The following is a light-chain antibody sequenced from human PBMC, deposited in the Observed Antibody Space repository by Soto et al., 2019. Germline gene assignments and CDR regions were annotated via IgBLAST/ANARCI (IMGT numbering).Light chain of an antibody. CDR1: ETVRSN. Sequence: VMTQSPDPLSVSPGERATLSCRASETVRSNLAWYQQKPGQAPRILIYAASTRATGIPARFIGNGSGTEFTLTISSLQSEDFAVYYCQQYNNWWTLGQGTKVDI. CDR2: AAS. CDR3: QQYNNWWT. J-gene: IGKJ1*01. V-gene: IGKV3D-15*01.